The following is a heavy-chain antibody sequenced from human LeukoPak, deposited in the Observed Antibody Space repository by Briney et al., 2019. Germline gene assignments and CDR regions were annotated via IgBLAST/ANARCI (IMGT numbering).Heavy chain of an antibody. V-gene: IGHV1-8*01. CDR1: GYTFTSYD. CDR3: ARGWSSSWFSHNWFDP. J-gene: IGHJ5*02. D-gene: IGHD6-13*01. CDR2: MNPNSGNT. Sequence: VASVTVSCKASGYTFTSYDINWVRQATGQGLEWMGWMNPNSGNTGYAQKFQGRVTMTRNTSISTAYMELSSLRSEDTAVYYCARGWSSSWFSHNWFDPWGQGTLVTVSS.